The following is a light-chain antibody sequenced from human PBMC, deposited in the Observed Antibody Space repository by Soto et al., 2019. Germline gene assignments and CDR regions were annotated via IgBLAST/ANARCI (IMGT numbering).Light chain of an antibody. CDR2: GAA. J-gene: IGKJ1*01. CDR1: QSVSSTY. Sequence: IVLTQSPATLSLSPGERATLSFRASQSVSSTYLAWYQQKPGQAPRLLIYGAASRATGIPDRYSGSGSGTDFTLSFSRLEHEDFAVYHCQQYGTSPWTFGQGTKVDI. V-gene: IGKV3-20*01. CDR3: QQYGTSPWT.